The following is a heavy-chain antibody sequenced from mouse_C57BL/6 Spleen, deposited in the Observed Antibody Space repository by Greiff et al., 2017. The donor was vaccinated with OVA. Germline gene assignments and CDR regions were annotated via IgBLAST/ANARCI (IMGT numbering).Heavy chain of an antibody. CDR3: ARVDYGKGFDY. Sequence: VQLQQSGPELVKPGASVKISCKASGYAFSSSWMNWVKQRPGKGLEWIGRIYPGDGDTNYNGKFKGKATLTADKSSSTAYMQLSSLTSEDSAVYFGARVDYGKGFDYWGQGTTLTVSS. J-gene: IGHJ2*01. CDR2: IYPGDGDT. V-gene: IGHV1-82*01. CDR1: GYAFSSSW. D-gene: IGHD2-1*01.